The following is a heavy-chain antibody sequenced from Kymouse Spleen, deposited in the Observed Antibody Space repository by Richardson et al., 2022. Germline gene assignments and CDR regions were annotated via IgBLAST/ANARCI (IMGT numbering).Heavy chain of an antibody. CDR3: ARAIAAAGPFDP. J-gene: IGHJ5*02. V-gene: IGHV4-34*01. CDR1: GGSFSGYY. Sequence: QVQLQQWGAGLLKPSETLSLTCAVYGGSFSGYYWSWIRQPPGKGLEWIGEINHSGSTNYNPSLKSRVTISVDTSKNQFSLKLSSVTAADTAVYYCARAIAAAGPFDPWGQGTLVTVSS. D-gene: IGHD6-13*01. CDR2: INHSGST.